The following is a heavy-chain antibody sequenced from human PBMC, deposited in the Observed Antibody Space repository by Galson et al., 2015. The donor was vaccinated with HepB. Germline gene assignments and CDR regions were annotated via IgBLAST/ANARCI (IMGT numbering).Heavy chain of an antibody. D-gene: IGHD4-17*01. CDR2: IRSKAYGGTT. CDR3: TRDTDYGDYSTHLYYYMDV. V-gene: IGHV3-49*03. CDR1: GFTFGDYA. J-gene: IGHJ6*03. Sequence: SLRLSCAASGFTFGDYAMSWFRQTPGKGLEWVGFIRSKAYGGTTEYAASVKGRFTISRDDSKSIAYLQMNSLKTEDTAVYYCTRDTDYGDYSTHLYYYMDVWGKGTTVTVSS.